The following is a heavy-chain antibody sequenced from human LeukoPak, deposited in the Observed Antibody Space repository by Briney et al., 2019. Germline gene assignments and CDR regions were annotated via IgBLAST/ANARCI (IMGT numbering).Heavy chain of an antibody. D-gene: IGHD5-18*01. Sequence: PSETLSLTCTVSGYSISSGYYWGWFRQPPGKGLEWIGSIYHSGSTFYNPSLRSRVIISVDTSKNQFSLKLNSVTAADTAVYYCARDFSHSYGRHFDYWGQGSLVTVSS. CDR2: IYHSGST. CDR3: ARDFSHSYGRHFDY. V-gene: IGHV4-38-2*02. CDR1: GYSISSGYY. J-gene: IGHJ4*02.